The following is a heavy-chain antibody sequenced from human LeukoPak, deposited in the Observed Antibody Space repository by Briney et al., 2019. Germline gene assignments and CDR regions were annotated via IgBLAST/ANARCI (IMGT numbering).Heavy chain of an antibody. J-gene: IGHJ4*02. Sequence: ASVKVSCKASGYTFTSYGISWVRQAPGQGLEWMGWISAYNGNTNYAQKLQGRVTMTTDTSTSTAYMELRSLRSDDTAVYYCAREGSMTTSSPPLDYWGQGTLVTVSS. D-gene: IGHD4-11*01. V-gene: IGHV1-18*01. CDR2: ISAYNGNT. CDR3: AREGSMTTSSPPLDY. CDR1: GYTFTSYG.